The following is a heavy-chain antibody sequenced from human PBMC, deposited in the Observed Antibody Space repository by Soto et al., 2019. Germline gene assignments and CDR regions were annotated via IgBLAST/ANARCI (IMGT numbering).Heavy chain of an antibody. D-gene: IGHD1-1*01. CDR2: VSSFGNT. CDR3: VRHGHAYKHWFAP. CDR1: GGSISDDSYY. Sequence: RLQESGPGLVRPSETLSLTCNLSGGSISDDSYYWAWIRQPPGGVLEWIGSVSSFGNTYYIPSLKSRVSISIHTSSKHFALNLKSVSAADTAVYHCVRHGHAYKHWFAPWCQGTLVIVSS. J-gene: IGHJ5*02. V-gene: IGHV4-39*01.